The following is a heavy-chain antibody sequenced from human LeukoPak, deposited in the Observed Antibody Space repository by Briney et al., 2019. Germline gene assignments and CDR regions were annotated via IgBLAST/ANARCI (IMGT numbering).Heavy chain of an antibody. V-gene: IGHV3-30-3*01. J-gene: IGHJ4*02. Sequence: GRSLRLSCAVSGFTFSSYTMHWVRQAPGKGLEWVAVISYDGSNQYSAGSVKGRFTISRDNSKNALYLQMNSLRVEDTAVYFCARDGSSSGYKPHFDYWGQGTLVTVSS. D-gene: IGHD3-22*01. CDR3: ARDGSSSGYKPHFDY. CDR1: GFTFSSYT. CDR2: ISYDGSNQ.